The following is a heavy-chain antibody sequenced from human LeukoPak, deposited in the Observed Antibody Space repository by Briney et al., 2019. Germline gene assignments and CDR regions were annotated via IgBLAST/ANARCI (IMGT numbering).Heavy chain of an antibody. CDR1: GFTFSGYT. Sequence: GGSLRLSCAASGFTFSGYTMNWVRQAPGKGLEWVSYISSGSIIYYADSVKGRFTISRDNAKNSLYLQMHSLRDVDTAVYYCARGMYYYGSGGLDYWGQGTLVTVSS. D-gene: IGHD3-10*01. CDR2: ISSGSII. V-gene: IGHV3-48*02. CDR3: ARGMYYYGSGGLDY. J-gene: IGHJ4*02.